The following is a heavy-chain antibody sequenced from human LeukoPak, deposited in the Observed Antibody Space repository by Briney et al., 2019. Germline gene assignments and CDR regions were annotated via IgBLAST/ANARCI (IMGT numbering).Heavy chain of an antibody. CDR1: GFTFSSYA. Sequence: GGSLRLSCAASGFTFSSYAMHWVRQAPGKGLEWVAVISYDGSNKYYADSVKGRFTISRDNSKNTLYLQMNSLRAEDTAVYYCAKGPSGYYLNWGQGTLVTVSS. D-gene: IGHD3-22*01. J-gene: IGHJ4*02. V-gene: IGHV3-30-3*01. CDR3: AKGPSGYYLN. CDR2: ISYDGSNK.